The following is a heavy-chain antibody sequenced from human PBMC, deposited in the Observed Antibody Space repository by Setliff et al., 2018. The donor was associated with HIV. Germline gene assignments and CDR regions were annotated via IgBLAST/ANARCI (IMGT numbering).Heavy chain of an antibody. D-gene: IGHD4-17*01. CDR2: INPNSSDT. J-gene: IGHJ4*02. V-gene: IGHV1-2*02. CDR1: GYTFADYY. CDR3: ARRVPPIPSGDLDY. Sequence: ASVKVSCKASGYTFADYYIHWVRQAPGQGLEWMGWINPNSSDTNYAQKFQGRVAMTRDTSISTAYMDLSRLRSDDTAVYYCARRVPPIPSGDLDYWGQGTLVTVSS.